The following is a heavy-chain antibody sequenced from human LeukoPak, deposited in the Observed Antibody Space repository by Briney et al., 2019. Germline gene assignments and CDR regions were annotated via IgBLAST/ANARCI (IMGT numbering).Heavy chain of an antibody. V-gene: IGHV1-8*03. CDR2: MNPNSGNT. CDR1: GYTFTSYD. CDR3: ATDGLWFGES. J-gene: IGHJ5*02. D-gene: IGHD3-10*01. Sequence: ASVKVSCKASGYTFTSYDINWVRQATGQGLEWMGWMNPNSGNTGYAQKFQGRVTITRNISISAAYMELSSLRSEDTAVYYCATDGLWFGESWGQGTLVTVSS.